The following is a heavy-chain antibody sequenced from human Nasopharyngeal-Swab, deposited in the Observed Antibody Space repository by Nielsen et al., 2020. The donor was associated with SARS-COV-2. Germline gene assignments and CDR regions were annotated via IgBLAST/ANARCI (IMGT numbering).Heavy chain of an antibody. CDR3: VKDSEGSGMNY. CDR2: ISRNGGST. J-gene: IGHJ4*02. D-gene: IGHD1-1*01. V-gene: IGHV3-64D*06. CDR1: GFTLSRNP. Sequence: GGSLRLSCLVSGFTLSRNPMHWVRQAPGKGLEYVSGISRNGGSTYDADSLKGRFTISRDNSKNTLYLQMSSLRPEDTAVYYCVKDSEGSGMNYWGQGALVTVSS.